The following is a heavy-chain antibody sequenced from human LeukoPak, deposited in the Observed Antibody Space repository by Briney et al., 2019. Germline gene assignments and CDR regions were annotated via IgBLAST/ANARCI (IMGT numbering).Heavy chain of an antibody. Sequence: SETLSLTCTVSGGSISSSSYYWGWIRPPPGKGLEWIGSIYYSGSTYYNPSLKSRVTISVDTSKNQFSLKLSSGTAADTAVYYCARHPIYCSGGSCYDCWGQGTLVTVSS. CDR1: GGSISSSSYY. CDR2: IYYSGST. J-gene: IGHJ4*02. V-gene: IGHV4-39*01. CDR3: ARHPIYCSGGSCYDC. D-gene: IGHD2-15*01.